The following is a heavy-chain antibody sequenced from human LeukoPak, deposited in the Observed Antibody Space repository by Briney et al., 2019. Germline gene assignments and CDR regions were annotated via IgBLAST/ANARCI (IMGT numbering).Heavy chain of an antibody. V-gene: IGHV1-24*01. J-gene: IGHJ6*03. Sequence: GASVKVSCKVSGYTLTELSMHWVRHAPGKGLEWVGGFDPEDGETIYAQKFQGRVTMTEHTSTDTAYMELSSLRSEDTAVYYCATRSGGRATYYYYYMDVWGKGTTVTVSS. CDR1: GYTLTELS. CDR3: ATRSGGRATYYYYYMDV. D-gene: IGHD2-15*01. CDR2: FDPEDGET.